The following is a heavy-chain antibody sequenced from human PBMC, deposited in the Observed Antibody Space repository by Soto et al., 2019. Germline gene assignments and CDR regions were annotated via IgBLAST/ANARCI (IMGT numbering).Heavy chain of an antibody. CDR3: AREFWPLNWFDP. D-gene: IGHD3-3*01. CDR1: GFTFSSYA. CDR2: ISYDGSNK. Sequence: GGSLRLSCAASGFTFSSYAMHWVRQAPGKGLEWVAVISYDGSNKYYADSVKGRFTISRDNSKNTLYLQMNSLRAEDTAVYYCAREFWPLNWFDPWGQGTLVTVSS. V-gene: IGHV3-30-3*01. J-gene: IGHJ5*02.